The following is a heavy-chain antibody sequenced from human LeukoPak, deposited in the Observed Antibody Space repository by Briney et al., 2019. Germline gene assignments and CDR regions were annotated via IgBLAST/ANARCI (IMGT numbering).Heavy chain of an antibody. V-gene: IGHV1-69*04. J-gene: IGHJ6*02. Sequence: SVKVSCKASGGTFSSYAISWVRQAPGQGLEWMGRIIPILGIANYAQKFQGRVTITADKSTSTAYMELSSLRSEDTAVSYCARAVVTATTRYYYYYGMDVWGQGTTVTVSS. CDR3: ARAVVTATTRYYYYYGMDV. CDR1: GGTFSSYA. CDR2: IIPILGIA. D-gene: IGHD2-21*02.